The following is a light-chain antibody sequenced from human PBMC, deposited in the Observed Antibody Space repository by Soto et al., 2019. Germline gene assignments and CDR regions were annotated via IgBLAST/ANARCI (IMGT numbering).Light chain of an antibody. CDR1: QNINSD. CDR2: DAS. J-gene: IGKJ1*01. V-gene: IGKV3-11*01. Sequence: EIVLTQSPATLSLSPGERATLSFRASQNINSDLAWYQQRPGQAPRLLIYDASNRAPGIPARFGGSGSGSDFTLSISSLEPEDFAVYYCQQRNMWPRTFGQGTKVDIK. CDR3: QQRNMWPRT.